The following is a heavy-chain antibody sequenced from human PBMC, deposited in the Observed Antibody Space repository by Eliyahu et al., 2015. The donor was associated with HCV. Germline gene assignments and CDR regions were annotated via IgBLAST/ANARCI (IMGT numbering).Heavy chain of an antibody. Sequence: EVQLVQSGAEVKKPGESLKIACQGLGYKFSYDWIAWVRQKPGKGLEWMGSIYPGDSEGRYSPSFEDQVTMSADTSTNTAYLQWRSLKASDSAMYYCARRFPDSTGPDYWGQGTRVSVSS. J-gene: IGHJ4*02. CDR2: IYPGDSEG. CDR1: GYKFSYDW. CDR3: ARRFPDSTGPDY. V-gene: IGHV5-51*01. D-gene: IGHD3-22*01.